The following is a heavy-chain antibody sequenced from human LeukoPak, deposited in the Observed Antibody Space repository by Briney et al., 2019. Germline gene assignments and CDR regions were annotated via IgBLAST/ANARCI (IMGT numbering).Heavy chain of an antibody. D-gene: IGHD3-10*01. CDR2: VYHSGST. CDR1: GGSISHSY. Sequence: SETLSLTCTVSGGSISHSYWSWIRQAPGKGLEWIGFVYHSGSTNYNPSLKSRLIISIDTSKNQFSLRLMSVTAADTAVYYCARDGWELGDYWGQGTLVTVSS. J-gene: IGHJ4*02. V-gene: IGHV4-59*12. CDR3: ARDGWELGDY.